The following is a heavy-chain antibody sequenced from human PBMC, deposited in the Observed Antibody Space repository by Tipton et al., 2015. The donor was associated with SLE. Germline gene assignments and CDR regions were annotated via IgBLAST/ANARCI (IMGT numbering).Heavy chain of an antibody. CDR3: ARVVAVGATHYYDMDV. CDR2: VYDSGTT. J-gene: IGHJ6*02. V-gene: IGHV4-39*07. Sequence: TLSLTCIVSGDSIRSGNNNWGWIRQPPGKGLEWIGSVYDSGTTYYNPSLESRVTMTVDTSKTQFSLKLRSVTAADTAVYYCARVVAVGATHYYDMDVWGQGTTVTVYS. CDR1: GDSIRSGNNN. D-gene: IGHD1-26*01.